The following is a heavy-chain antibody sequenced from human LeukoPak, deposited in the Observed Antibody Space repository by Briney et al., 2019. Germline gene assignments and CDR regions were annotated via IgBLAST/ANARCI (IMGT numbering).Heavy chain of an antibody. Sequence: SETLSLTCAVYGGSFSGYYWSWIRQPPGKGLEWIGEINHSGSTNYNPSLKSRVTISVDTSKNQFSLKLSSVTAADTAVYYCARGEYSSSWYGDYYYSMDVWGQGTTVTVSS. V-gene: IGHV4-34*01. CDR3: ARGEYSSSWYGDYYYSMDV. CDR1: GGSFSGYY. J-gene: IGHJ6*02. D-gene: IGHD6-13*01. CDR2: INHSGST.